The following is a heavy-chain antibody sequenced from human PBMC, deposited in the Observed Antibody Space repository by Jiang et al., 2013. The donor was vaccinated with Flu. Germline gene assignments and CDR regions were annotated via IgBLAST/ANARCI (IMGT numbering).Heavy chain of an antibody. CDR1: GGSFSGYY. CDR3: ARDLITEPRGLDY. CDR2: INHSGST. J-gene: IGHJ4*02. Sequence: LLKPSETLSLTCAVYGGSFSGYYWSWIRQPPGKGLEWIGEINHSGSTNYNPSLKSRVTISVDTSKNQFSLKLSSVTAADTAVYYCARDLITEPRGLDYWGQGTLVTVSS. V-gene: IGHV4-34*01. D-gene: IGHD3-16*01.